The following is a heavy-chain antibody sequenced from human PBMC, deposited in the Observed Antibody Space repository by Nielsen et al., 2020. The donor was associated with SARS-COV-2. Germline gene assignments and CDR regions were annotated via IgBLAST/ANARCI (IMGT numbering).Heavy chain of an antibody. CDR1: GFTFDDYA. V-gene: IGHV3-9*01. CDR3: AKAPGYGDYGGGGMDV. Sequence: GGSLRLSCAASGFTFDDYAMHWVRQAPGKGLEWVSGISWNSGSIGYADSVKGRFTISRDNAKNSLYLQMNSLRAEDTALYYCAKAPGYGDYGGGGMDVWGQGTTVTVSS. D-gene: IGHD4-17*01. CDR2: ISWNSGSI. J-gene: IGHJ6*02.